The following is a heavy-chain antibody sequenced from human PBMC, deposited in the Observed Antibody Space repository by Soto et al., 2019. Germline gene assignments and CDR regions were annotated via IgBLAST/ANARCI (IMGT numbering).Heavy chain of an antibody. CDR2: ISYDGSNK. CDR1: GFTFSSYG. D-gene: IGHD6-19*01. V-gene: IGHV3-30*18. Sequence: GGSLRLSCAASGFTFSSYGMHWVRQAPGKGLEWVAVISYDGSNKYYADSVKGRFTISRDNSKNTLYLQMNSLRAEDTAVYYCAKDRGERRIAVAGTYYYYYMDVWGKGTTVTVSS. CDR3: AKDRGERRIAVAGTYYYYYMDV. J-gene: IGHJ6*03.